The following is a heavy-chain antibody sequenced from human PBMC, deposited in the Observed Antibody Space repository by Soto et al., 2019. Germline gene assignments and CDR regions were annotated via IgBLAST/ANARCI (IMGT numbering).Heavy chain of an antibody. Sequence: QVQLQESGPGLVKPSETLSLTCTVSGASVNTGLYYWSWIRQPPGKGLESVGYIYYSGTTNYNPSLKSRLTISINTSKNEFSLKLSSVTAADTAIYYCARKVISESYAMDVWGQGTTVTVSS. J-gene: IGHJ6*02. CDR3: ARKVISESYAMDV. CDR1: GASVNTGLYY. V-gene: IGHV4-61*01. CDR2: IYYSGTT. D-gene: IGHD2-21*01.